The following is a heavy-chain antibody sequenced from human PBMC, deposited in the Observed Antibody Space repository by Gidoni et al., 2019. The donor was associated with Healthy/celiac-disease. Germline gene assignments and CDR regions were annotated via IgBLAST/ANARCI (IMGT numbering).Heavy chain of an antibody. CDR2: ISSSGSTI. D-gene: IGHD5-12*01. CDR3: ARDLGDGYNNGAFDI. J-gene: IGHJ3*02. CDR1: GFTFSSYE. V-gene: IGHV3-48*03. Sequence: EVQLVESGGGLVQPGGSLRLSCAASGFTFSSYEMNWVRQAPGQGLEWVSYISSSGSTIYYADSVKGRFTISRDNAKNSLYLQMNSLRAEDTAVYYCARDLGDGYNNGAFDIWGQGTMVTVSS.